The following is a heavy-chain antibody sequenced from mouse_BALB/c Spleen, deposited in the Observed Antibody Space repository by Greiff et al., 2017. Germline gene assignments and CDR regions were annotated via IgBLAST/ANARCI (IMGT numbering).Heavy chain of an antibody. V-gene: IGHV1S127*01. J-gene: IGHJ2*01. D-gene: IGHD1-2*01. CDR3: ARRGVTTALDY. CDR1: GYSFTSYW. CDR2: IDPSDSET. Sequence: QVQLQQSGPQLVRPGASVKISCKASGYSFTSYWMHWVKQRPGQGLEWIGMIDPSDSETRLNQKFKDKATLTVDKSSSTAYMQLSSPTSEDSAVYYCARRGVTTALDYWGQGTTLTVSS.